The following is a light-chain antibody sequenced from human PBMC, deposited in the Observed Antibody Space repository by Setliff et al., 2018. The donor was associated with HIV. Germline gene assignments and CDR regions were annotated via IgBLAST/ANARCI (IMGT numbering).Light chain of an antibody. J-gene: IGLJ1*01. CDR1: SSDIGAYNY. Sequence: ALTQPASVSGSPGQSITISCTGTSSDIGAYNYASWYQQHPGKAPKLMIYDVSSRPSGVSNRFSGSKSGNTASLTISGLQAEDEADYYCSSYTSSGTLVFGTGTKAPS. CDR3: SSYTSSGTLV. CDR2: DVS. V-gene: IGLV2-14*01.